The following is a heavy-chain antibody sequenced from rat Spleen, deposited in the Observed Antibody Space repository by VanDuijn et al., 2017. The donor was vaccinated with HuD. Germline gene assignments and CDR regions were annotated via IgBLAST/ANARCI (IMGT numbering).Heavy chain of an antibody. J-gene: IGHJ2*01. Sequence: EVQLVESGGGLVQPGRSLKLSCAASGFTFSDYNMAWVRQAPTKGLAWVASISPSGVTYYRDPVKGRFTVSRENAKSNLYFLMDSLRSDDTATYYCARRHYGYTDYFDYWGQGVMVTVSS. D-gene: IGHD1-9*01. CDR3: ARRHYGYTDYFDY. V-gene: IGHV5-25*01. CDR2: ISPSGVT. CDR1: GFTFSDYN.